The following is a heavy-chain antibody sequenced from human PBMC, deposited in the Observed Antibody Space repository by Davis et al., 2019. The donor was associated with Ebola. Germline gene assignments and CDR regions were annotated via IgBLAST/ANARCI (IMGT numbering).Heavy chain of an antibody. CDR2: INHSGST. V-gene: IGHV4-34*01. Sequence: MPGGSLRLSCAVYGGSFSDYYWSWIRQSPGKGLEWIGEINHSGSTNYNPSLKSRVTISVDTSKNQFSLKLGSVTAADTAMYYCARGEKFCTNGVCRTLDYWGQGNLVTVSS. J-gene: IGHJ4*02. CDR1: GGSFSDYY. D-gene: IGHD2-8*01. CDR3: ARGEKFCTNGVCRTLDY.